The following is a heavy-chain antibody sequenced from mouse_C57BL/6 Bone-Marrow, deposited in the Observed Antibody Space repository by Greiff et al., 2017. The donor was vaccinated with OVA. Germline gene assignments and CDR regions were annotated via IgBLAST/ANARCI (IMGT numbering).Heavy chain of an antibody. D-gene: IGHD2-1*01. J-gene: IGHJ4*01. Sequence: EVKLEESGEGLVKPGGSLKLSCAASGFTFSSYAMSWVRQTPEKRLEWVAYISSGSDYIYYADTVKGRFTISRDNARNTLYLQMSSLKSEDTAMYYCTRLLDAMDYWGQGTSVTVSS. CDR2: ISSGSDYI. CDR1: GFTFSSYA. CDR3: TRLLDAMDY. V-gene: IGHV5-9-1*02.